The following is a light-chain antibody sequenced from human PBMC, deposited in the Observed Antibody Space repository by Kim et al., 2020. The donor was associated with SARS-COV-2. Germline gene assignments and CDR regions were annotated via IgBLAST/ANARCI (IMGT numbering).Light chain of an antibody. J-gene: IGLJ2*01. CDR1: VLAKKS. V-gene: IGLV3-27*01. CDR3: CSAADNNRV. Sequence: SYELTQPSSVSVSPGQTARLTCSGDVLAKKSARWFQLKSGQAPVLVIYKDSERPSGVPERFSGSSSGTTVTLTISGAQVEDEADYYRCSAADNNRVFGGGAQLSVL. CDR2: KDS.